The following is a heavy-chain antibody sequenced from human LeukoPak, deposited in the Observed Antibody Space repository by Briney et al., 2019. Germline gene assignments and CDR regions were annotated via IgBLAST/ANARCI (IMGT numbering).Heavy chain of an antibody. CDR1: GFSFSNYW. CDR3: ARRNTAMITGFDY. CDR2: IKSDGSGT. V-gene: IGHV3-74*01. Sequence: PGGSLRLSCTASGFSFSNYWMHWVRQAPGKGLVWVSRIKSDGSGTNYADSVKGRFTISRDNAKNTLYLQMNSLRAEDTAVYYWARRNTAMITGFDYWGRGTLVTVSS. D-gene: IGHD5-18*01. J-gene: IGHJ4*02.